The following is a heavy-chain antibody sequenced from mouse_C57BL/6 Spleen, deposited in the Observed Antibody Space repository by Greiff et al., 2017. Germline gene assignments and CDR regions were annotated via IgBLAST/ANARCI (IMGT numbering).Heavy chain of an antibody. Sequence: VQLQQSGAELVRPGSSVKLSCKASGYTFTSYWMHWVKQRPIQGLEWIGNIDPSDSETHYNQKFKDKATLTVDKSSSTAYMQLSSLTSEDSAVYYCARYGTAQATGFAYWGQGTLVTVSA. CDR3: ARYGTAQATGFAY. D-gene: IGHD3-2*02. V-gene: IGHV1-52*01. J-gene: IGHJ3*01. CDR1: GYTFTSYW. CDR2: IDPSDSET.